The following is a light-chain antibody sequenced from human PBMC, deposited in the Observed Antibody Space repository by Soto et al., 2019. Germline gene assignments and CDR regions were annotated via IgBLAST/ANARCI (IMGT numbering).Light chain of an antibody. V-gene: IGKV1-5*03. Sequence: DIQMTQSPSTLSASVGDRVTITCRASQSISNWLAWYQQKPGKAPKLLIYGASSLEGGVPSRFSGSGSGTEFTLTISGLQPDDFATYYCQQYESYSTFGGGTKVEIK. CDR3: QQYESYST. CDR1: QSISNW. J-gene: IGKJ4*01. CDR2: GAS.